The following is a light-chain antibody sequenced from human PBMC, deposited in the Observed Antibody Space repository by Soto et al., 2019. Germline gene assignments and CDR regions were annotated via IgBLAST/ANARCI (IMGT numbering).Light chain of an antibody. CDR2: MAS. CDR3: QQYNTYPWT. CDR1: QSISSW. J-gene: IGKJ1*01. V-gene: IGKV1-5*03. Sequence: DIQMTQSPSTLSAVVGDRVSITCRASQSISSWLAWYQQKPGKAPKVLIYMASSLETGVPSRFSGSGSGTEFTLTISSLQPDDFATYYCQQYNTYPWTFGQGTKVEIK.